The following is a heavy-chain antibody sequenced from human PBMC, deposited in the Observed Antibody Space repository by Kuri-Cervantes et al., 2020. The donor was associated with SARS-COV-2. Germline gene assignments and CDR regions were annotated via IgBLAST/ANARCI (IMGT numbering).Heavy chain of an antibody. V-gene: IGHV1-3*01. J-gene: IGHJ3*02. CDR3: ARDRGLQWLAFYDAFDI. CDR1: GYIFTNYA. CDR2: INAVNGNT. D-gene: IGHD6-19*01. Sequence: ASVKVSCKASGYIFTNYALHWVRQAPGQRLEWMGWINAVNGNTKYSQKFQGRVTITRDTSASTAYMELSSLRSEDTALYYCARDRGLQWLAFYDAFDIWGQGTMVTVSS.